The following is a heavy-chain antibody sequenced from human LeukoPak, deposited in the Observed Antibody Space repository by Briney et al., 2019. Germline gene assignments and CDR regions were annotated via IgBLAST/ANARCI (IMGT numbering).Heavy chain of an antibody. CDR3: ARDVTALDS. V-gene: IGHV3-7*01. J-gene: IGHJ4*02. CDR2: INQGGSEK. Sequence: GGSLRLSCAASGFTFSSYAMNWVRQAPEKGLEWVANINQGGSEKYYVDSVRGRFTISRDNAKNSLYLQMNSLRADDTAVYYCARDVTALDSWGQGTLVTVSS. CDR1: GFTFSSYA. D-gene: IGHD2-2*01.